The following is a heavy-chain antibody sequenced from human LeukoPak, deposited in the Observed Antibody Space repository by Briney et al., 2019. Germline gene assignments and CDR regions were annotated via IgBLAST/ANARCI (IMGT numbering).Heavy chain of an antibody. Sequence: PGRSLRLSCAASGFTFSNYGMHWVRQAPGKGLEWVAVISYDGSNKYYADSVKGRFTISRDNSKNTLYLQMNSLRAEDTAVYYCARVSRDYDSSGYSDYWGQGTLVTVSS. CDR3: ARVSRDYDSSGYSDY. D-gene: IGHD3-22*01. V-gene: IGHV3-30*03. J-gene: IGHJ4*02. CDR1: GFTFSNYG. CDR2: ISYDGSNK.